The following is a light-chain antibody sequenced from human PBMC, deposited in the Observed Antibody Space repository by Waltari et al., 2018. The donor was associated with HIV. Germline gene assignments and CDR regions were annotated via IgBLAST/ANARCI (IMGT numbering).Light chain of an antibody. V-gene: IGKV2-28*01. CDR1: HSLLNSNGYNY. Sequence: DIVMTQSPLSLPVTPGEPASISCRSSHSLLNSNGYNYLDWYLQKPGQSPQLLIYLGSNRASGVPDRFSGSGSGTDFTLKINRVEAEDVGVYYCMQALQSPRTFGQGTTVEIK. CDR2: LGS. CDR3: MQALQSPRT. J-gene: IGKJ1*01.